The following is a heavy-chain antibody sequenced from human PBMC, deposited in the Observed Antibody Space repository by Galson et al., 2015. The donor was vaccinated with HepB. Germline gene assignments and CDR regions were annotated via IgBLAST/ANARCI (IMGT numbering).Heavy chain of an antibody. CDR2: ISSSSSSI. CDR1: GFTFSSYS. J-gene: IGHJ4*02. Sequence: SLRLSCAASGFTFSSYSMNWVRQAPGKGLEWVSYISSSSSSIYYADSVKGRFTISRDNSKNALYLQMNSLRAEDTAVYYCAKEVGARVAAGSFDYWGQGTLVTVSS. CDR3: AKEVGARVAAGSFDY. V-gene: IGHV3-48*01. D-gene: IGHD6-13*01.